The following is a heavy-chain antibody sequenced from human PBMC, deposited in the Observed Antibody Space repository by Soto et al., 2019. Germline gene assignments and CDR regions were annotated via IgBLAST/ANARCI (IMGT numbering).Heavy chain of an antibody. D-gene: IGHD3-10*01. Sequence: ASVKVSCKASGYTFTGYYVHWVRQAPGQGLEWMGWINPNSGVTKYAQKFQGRVTMTRDTSINSAYMELSSLRSDDTAVYYCASDRGDSGSYYTFNYWGQGTLVTVSS. CDR2: INPNSGVT. CDR3: ASDRGDSGSYYTFNY. CDR1: GYTFTGYY. V-gene: IGHV1-2*02. J-gene: IGHJ4*02.